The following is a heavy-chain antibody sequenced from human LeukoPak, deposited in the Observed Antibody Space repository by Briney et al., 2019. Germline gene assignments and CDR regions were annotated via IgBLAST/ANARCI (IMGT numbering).Heavy chain of an antibody. D-gene: IGHD6-19*01. J-gene: IGHJ3*02. CDR2: ISSSGSTI. V-gene: IGHV3-11*01. Sequence: GGALRLSCAASGFTFSDYYMSWIRQAPGKGLGWVSYISSSGSTIYYADSVKGRFTISRDNAKNSLYLQMSSLRAEDMSLYYCAKASSGWYLYAFDIWGQGTMVAVSS. CDR3: AKASSGWYLYAFDI. CDR1: GFTFSDYY.